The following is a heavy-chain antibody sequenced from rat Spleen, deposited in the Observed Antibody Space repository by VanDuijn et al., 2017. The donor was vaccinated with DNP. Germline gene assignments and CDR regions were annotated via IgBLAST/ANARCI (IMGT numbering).Heavy chain of an antibody. D-gene: IGHD1-11*01. Sequence: EVQLVESGGGLVQPGGSMKLSCGASGLTFSNADMACGSQAPKMGLEWGASISYEGSSTCYGDPVKGRFTIARDNAKSTLYLQMNSLRSEDTANYYCARPYGTDYAMDAWGQGTSVTVSS. CDR1: GLTFSNAD. CDR2: ISYEGSST. J-gene: IGHJ4*01. V-gene: IGHV5-22*01. CDR3: ARPYGTDYAMDA.